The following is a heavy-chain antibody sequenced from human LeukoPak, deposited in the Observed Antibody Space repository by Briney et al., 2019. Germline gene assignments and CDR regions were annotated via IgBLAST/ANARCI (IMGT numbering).Heavy chain of an antibody. CDR1: GLTFNKHG. CDR2: IYSDGST. CDR3: ARELREHGVFDI. Sequence: GGSLRLSCAASGLTFNKHGMHWVRQAPGKGLEWVSEIYSDGSTYYAASVKGRFSISRDNSKNTVYLQMSSLRAEDTAIYYCARELREHGVFDIWGQGTMVTVSS. V-gene: IGHV3-53*01. J-gene: IGHJ3*02. D-gene: IGHD1-26*01.